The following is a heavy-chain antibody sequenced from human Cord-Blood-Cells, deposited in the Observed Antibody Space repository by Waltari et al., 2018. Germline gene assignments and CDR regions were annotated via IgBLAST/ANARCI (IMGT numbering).Heavy chain of an antibody. J-gene: IGHJ6*02. CDR3: ASGPGTDYGMDV. D-gene: IGHD2-21*02. Sequence: QVQLVQSGAEVKKPGASVKVSCKASGYTFTGYYMHWVREAPGQGLEWMEWSNPNKGGTNYAQKFQGWVTMTRDTSISTAYMELSRLRSDDTAVYYCASGPGTDYGMDVWGQGTTVTVSS. V-gene: IGHV1-2*04. CDR1: GYTFTGYY. CDR2: SNPNKGGT.